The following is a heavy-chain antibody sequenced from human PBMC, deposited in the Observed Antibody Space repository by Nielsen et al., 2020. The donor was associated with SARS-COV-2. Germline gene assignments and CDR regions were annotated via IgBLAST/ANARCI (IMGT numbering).Heavy chain of an antibody. J-gene: IGHJ6*02. CDR2: IYHRGST. CDR3: ARGIAVAGTDDYYYYYGMDV. CDR1: GGSISSNNW. D-gene: IGHD6-19*01. V-gene: IGHV4-4*02. Sequence: SETLSLTCAVSGGSISSNNWWSWVRQPPGKGLEWIGEIYHRGSTNYSPSLKSRVTISVDKSKNQFSLKLSSVTAADTAVYYCARGIAVAGTDDYYYYYGMDVWGQGTTVTVSS.